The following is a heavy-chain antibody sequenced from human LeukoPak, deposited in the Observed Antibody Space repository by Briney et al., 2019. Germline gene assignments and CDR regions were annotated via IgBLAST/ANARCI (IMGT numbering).Heavy chain of an antibody. J-gene: IGHJ4*02. Sequence: GGSLRLSCAASGFTFSSYSMNWVRQAPGEGLEWVGRIKSKTDGGTTDYAAPVKGRVTISRDDSKNTLYLQMNSLKTEDTAVYYCTTDLLSPGYSSGRVDYWGQGTLVTVSS. CDR2: IKSKTDGGTT. D-gene: IGHD6-19*01. V-gene: IGHV3-15*01. CDR3: TTDLLSPGYSSGRVDY. CDR1: GFTFSSYS.